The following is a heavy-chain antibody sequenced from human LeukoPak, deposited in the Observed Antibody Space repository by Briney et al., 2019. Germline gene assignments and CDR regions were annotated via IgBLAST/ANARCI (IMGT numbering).Heavy chain of an antibody. Sequence: GGSLRLSCAASGFTFSSYGMHWVRQAPGKGLEWVAVISYDGSNKYYADSVKGRFTISRDNSKNTLYPQMNSLRAEDTAVYYCAKEDYDSSGYLGSNAFDIWGQGTMVTVSS. CDR2: ISYDGSNK. CDR3: AKEDYDSSGYLGSNAFDI. D-gene: IGHD3-22*01. CDR1: GFTFSSYG. V-gene: IGHV3-30*18. J-gene: IGHJ3*02.